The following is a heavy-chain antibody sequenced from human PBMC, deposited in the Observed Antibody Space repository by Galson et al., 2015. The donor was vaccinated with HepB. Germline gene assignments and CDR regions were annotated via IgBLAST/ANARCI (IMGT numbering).Heavy chain of an antibody. CDR1: GFTFSDYY. V-gene: IGHV3-11*06. Sequence: SLRLSCAASGFTFSDYYMSWIRQAPGKGLEWVSYISSSSSYTNYADSVKGRFTISRDNAKNSLYLQMNSLRAEDTAVYYCATFGSSGSYYFDYWGQGTLVTVSS. J-gene: IGHJ4*02. CDR3: ATFGSSGSYYFDY. D-gene: IGHD1-26*01. CDR2: ISSSSSYT.